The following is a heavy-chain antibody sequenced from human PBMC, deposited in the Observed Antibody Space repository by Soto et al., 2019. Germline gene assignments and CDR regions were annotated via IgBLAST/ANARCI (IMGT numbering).Heavy chain of an antibody. J-gene: IGHJ4*02. V-gene: IGHV3-30-3*01. CDR3: ARVRDYYDSSGYYVDY. CDR2: ISYDGSNK. Sequence: GGSLRLSCAASGFTFSSYAMHWVRQAPGKGLEWVAVISYDGSNKYYADSVKGRFTISRDNSKNTLYLQMNSLRAEDTAVYYCARVRDYYDSSGYYVDYWGQGTLVTVS. D-gene: IGHD3-22*01. CDR1: GFTFSSYA.